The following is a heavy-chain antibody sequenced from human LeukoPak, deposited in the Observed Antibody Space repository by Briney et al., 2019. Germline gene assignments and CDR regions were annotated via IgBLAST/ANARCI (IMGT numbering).Heavy chain of an antibody. J-gene: IGHJ4*02. CDR3: ARIRGYSFDY. V-gene: IGHV3-53*01. CDR2: IYSGGTT. CDR1: GFTISWNY. D-gene: IGHD5-18*01. Sequence: PGGSLRLSCAVSGFTISWNYMSWVRQAPGKGLEWVSFIYSGGTTNYADSVKGRFSISRDSSKNTLYLQMNSLRAEDTAVYDCARIRGYSFDYWGQGTLVTVSS.